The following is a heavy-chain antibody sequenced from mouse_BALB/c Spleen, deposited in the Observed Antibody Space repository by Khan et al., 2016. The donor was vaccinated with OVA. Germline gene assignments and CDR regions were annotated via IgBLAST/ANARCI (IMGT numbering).Heavy chain of an antibody. V-gene: IGHV1-4*01. CDR1: GYTFTSYT. CDR2: INPSSGYT. D-gene: IGHD2-14*01. J-gene: IGHJ3*01. Sequence: VELVESGAELARPGASVKMSCKASGYTFTSYTIHWGKQRPGQGLEWIGYINPSSGYTNYNQMFKDKATLTADKSSSTAYMQLSSLTSEDSAVYYCAREGAYYRSDGWFAYWGQGTLVTVSA. CDR3: AREGAYYRSDGWFAY.